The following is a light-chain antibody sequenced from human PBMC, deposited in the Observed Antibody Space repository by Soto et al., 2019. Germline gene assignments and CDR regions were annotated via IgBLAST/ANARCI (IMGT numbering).Light chain of an antibody. Sequence: QSVLTQPPSASGSPGQSVTISCTGTSSDIGTYNYVSWYQQFPGKAPKLLIYEVSHRPSGVSNRFSGSKSGNTASLTISGLQAEDEADYYCTSYTDSITLEVFGTGTKVTVL. CDR2: EVS. CDR3: TSYTDSITLEV. V-gene: IGLV2-14*03. J-gene: IGLJ1*01. CDR1: SSDIGTYNY.